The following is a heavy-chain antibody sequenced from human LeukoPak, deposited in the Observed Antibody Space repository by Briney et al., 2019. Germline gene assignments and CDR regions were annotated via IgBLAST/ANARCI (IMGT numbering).Heavy chain of an antibody. CDR3: ARSSTGSYFDY. J-gene: IGHJ4*02. Sequence: SETLSLTCTVSGGSMSRYYWSWIGQPPGKGLEWIGYMYYSGSTKYNPSLKSRVTISVDTSKNQFSLKLSSVTAADTAVYYCARSSTGSYFDYWGQGTLVTVSS. V-gene: IGHV4-59*01. CDR2: MYYSGST. CDR1: GGSMSRYY. D-gene: IGHD3-3*02.